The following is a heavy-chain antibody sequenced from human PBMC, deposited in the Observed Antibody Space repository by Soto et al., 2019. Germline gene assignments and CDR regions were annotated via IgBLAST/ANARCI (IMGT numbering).Heavy chain of an antibody. CDR1: GFTFTSSA. Sequence: SVKVSCKASGFTFTSSAVQWVRQARGQRLEWIGWIVVGSGNTNYAQKFQERVTITRDMSTSTAYMELRSLRSDDTAVYYCARNRIGGFLEFSTYYYYGMDVWG. V-gene: IGHV1-58*01. CDR3: ARNRIGGFLEFSTYYYYGMDV. CDR2: IVVGSGNT. D-gene: IGHD3-3*01. J-gene: IGHJ6*02.